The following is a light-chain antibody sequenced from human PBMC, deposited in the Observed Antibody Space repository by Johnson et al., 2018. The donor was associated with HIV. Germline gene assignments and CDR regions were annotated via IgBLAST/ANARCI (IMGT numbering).Light chain of an antibody. Sequence: QSVLTQPPSVSAAPGQKVTISCSGSSSNIGNNYVSWYQQLPGTAPKLLIYENNKRPSGIPDRFSGSKSGTSATLGITGLQTVDEADYYCGTWDSSLSAGDVFGTGTKVTVL. V-gene: IGLV1-51*02. CDR3: GTWDSSLSAGDV. CDR2: ENN. CDR1: SSNIGNNY. J-gene: IGLJ1*01.